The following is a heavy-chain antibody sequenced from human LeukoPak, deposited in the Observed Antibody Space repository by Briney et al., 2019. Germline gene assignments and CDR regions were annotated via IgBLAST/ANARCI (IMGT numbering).Heavy chain of an antibody. Sequence: ASVKVSCKASGYTFTSYGISWVRQAPGQGLEWMGWINPNSGGTNYAQKFQGRVTMTRDTSISTAYMELSRLRSDDTAVYYCARDWGRDIVVVPAARYYYYMDVWGKGTTVTVSS. J-gene: IGHJ6*03. CDR3: ARDWGRDIVVVPAARYYYYMDV. D-gene: IGHD2-2*01. V-gene: IGHV1-2*02. CDR2: INPNSGGT. CDR1: GYTFTSYG.